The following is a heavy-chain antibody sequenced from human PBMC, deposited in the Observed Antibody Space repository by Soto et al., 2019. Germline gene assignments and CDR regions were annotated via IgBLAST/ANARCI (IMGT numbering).Heavy chain of an antibody. V-gene: IGHV4-59*01. D-gene: IGHD4-17*01. Sequence: SETLSLTCRVSGDSISSYYWSWIRQPPGRGLEWIGYIYYNGETDYNPSLKSRLTISLDTSENQVSLKLNSVTAADTAVYPCARGRRSPTWYHGLDVWGHGTSVTVSS. J-gene: IGHJ6*02. CDR1: GDSISSYY. CDR3: ARGRRSPTWYHGLDV. CDR2: IYYNGET.